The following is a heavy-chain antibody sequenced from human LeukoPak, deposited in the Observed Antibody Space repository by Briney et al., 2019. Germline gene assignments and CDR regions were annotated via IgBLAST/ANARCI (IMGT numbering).Heavy chain of an antibody. CDR2: IRYDGSNK. CDR3: AKDWEKYSGYGGGDY. Sequence: GGSLRLSCAASGFTFSSYGMHWVRQAPGKGLEWVAFIRYDGSNKYYADSVKGRFTISRDNSKNTLYLQMNSLRAEDTAVYYCAKDWEKYSGYGGGDYWGQGTLVTVSS. J-gene: IGHJ4*02. CDR1: GFTFSSYG. D-gene: IGHD5-12*01. V-gene: IGHV3-30*02.